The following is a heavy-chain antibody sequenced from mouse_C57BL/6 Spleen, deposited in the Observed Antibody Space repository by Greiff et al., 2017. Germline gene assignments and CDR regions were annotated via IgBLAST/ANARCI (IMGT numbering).Heavy chain of an antibody. D-gene: IGHD2-1*01. J-gene: IGHJ2*01. Sequence: EVQLQQSGPGLVKPSQSLSLTCSVTGYSITSGYYWNWIRQFPGNKLEWMGYISYDGSNNYNPSLKNRISITRDTSKNQFFLKLNSVTTEDTATYYCAREGDLPLDYWGQGTTLTVSS. V-gene: IGHV3-6*01. CDR1: GYSITSGYY. CDR2: ISYDGSN. CDR3: AREGDLPLDY.